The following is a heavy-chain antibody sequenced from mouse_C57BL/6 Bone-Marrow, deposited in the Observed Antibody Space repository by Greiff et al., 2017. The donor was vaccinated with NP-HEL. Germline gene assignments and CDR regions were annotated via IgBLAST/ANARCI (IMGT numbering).Heavy chain of an antibody. Sequence: EVQGVESGGGLVKPGGSLKLSCAASGFTFSSYAMSWVRQTPEKRLEWVATISDGGSYTYYPDNVKGRFTISRDNAKNNLYLQMSHLKSEDTAMYYCARDTGQSGTAWFAYWGQGTLVTVSA. V-gene: IGHV5-4*01. D-gene: IGHD3-2*02. J-gene: IGHJ3*01. CDR1: GFTFSSYA. CDR2: ISDGGSYT. CDR3: ARDTGQSGTAWFAY.